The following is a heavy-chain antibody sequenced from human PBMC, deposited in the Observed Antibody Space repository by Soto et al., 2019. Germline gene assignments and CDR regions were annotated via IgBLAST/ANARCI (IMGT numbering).Heavy chain of an antibody. D-gene: IGHD3-10*01. CDR2: IRSQPYGGTA. V-gene: IGHV3-49*03. CDR3: IGSFHF. Sequence: GGSLRLSCTASGFPFGNSLIGWFRQAPGKGMEWVGFIRSQPYGGTAEYAASVRGRFTISRDDSKGIAYLQMNILQTEDSGVYYCIGSFHFWGQGTLVTVSS. CDR1: GFPFGNSL. J-gene: IGHJ4*02.